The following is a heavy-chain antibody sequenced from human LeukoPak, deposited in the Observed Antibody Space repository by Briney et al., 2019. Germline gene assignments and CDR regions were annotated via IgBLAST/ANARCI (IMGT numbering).Heavy chain of an antibody. CDR1: GGSISSSAYY. V-gene: IGHV4-61*02. J-gene: IGHJ5*02. CDR3: ARDRGVTTARGVPSWFDP. CDR2: IYTTGSP. Sequence: SETLSLTCTISGGSISSSAYYWTCIRQPAGKELEWIGRIYTTGSPDYSPSLRGRVTVSVDTSMNQFSLKLPSVSAADTAVYYCARDRGVTTARGVPSWFDPWGQGILVTVSS. D-gene: IGHD3-10*01.